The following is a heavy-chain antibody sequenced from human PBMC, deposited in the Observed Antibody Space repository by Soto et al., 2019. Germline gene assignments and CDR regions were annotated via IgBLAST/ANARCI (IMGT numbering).Heavy chain of an antibody. V-gene: IGHV4-34*01. CDR2: IRHPGGT. CDR3: ATRITVFGLLIPPFDP. D-gene: IGHD3-3*01. Sequence: SETLSLTCAGSVGSVTGYCWNWIRLPPATGLERLAEIRHPGGTHYNPSLKSRVTMSVDTSKNQISLRSSSVTAAETAIYYCATRITVFGLLIPPFDPWGQGTQVTVS. CDR1: VGSVTGYC. J-gene: IGHJ5*02.